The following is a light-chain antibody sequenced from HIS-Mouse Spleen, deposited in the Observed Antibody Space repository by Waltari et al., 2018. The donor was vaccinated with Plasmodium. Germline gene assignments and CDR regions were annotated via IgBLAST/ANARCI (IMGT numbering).Light chain of an antibody. CDR1: QSLVHSDGNTY. J-gene: IGKJ3*01. V-gene: IGKV2-30*02. CDR2: KVY. CDR3: MQGTHWPLT. Sequence: DVVMTQSPLSLPVTLGQPASISCRSSQSLVHSDGNTYLNWFQQRPGQSTRRLIYKVYNRDVGVPDRFSGSGSGTDFTLKISRVEAEDVGVYYCMQGTHWPLTFGPGTKVDIK.